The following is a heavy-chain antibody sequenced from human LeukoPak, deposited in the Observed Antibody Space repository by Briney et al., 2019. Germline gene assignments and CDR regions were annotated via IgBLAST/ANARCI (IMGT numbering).Heavy chain of an antibody. CDR3: ARSDYGDYLFDY. D-gene: IGHD4-17*01. CDR2: IIPIFGTA. V-gene: IGHV1-69*05. CDR1: GGTFSSYA. Sequence: GASVKVSRKASGGTFSSYAISWVRQAPGQGLEWMGRIIPIFGTANYAQKFQGRVTITTGESTSTAYMELSSLRSEDTAVYYCARSDYGDYLFDYWGQGTLVTVSS. J-gene: IGHJ4*02.